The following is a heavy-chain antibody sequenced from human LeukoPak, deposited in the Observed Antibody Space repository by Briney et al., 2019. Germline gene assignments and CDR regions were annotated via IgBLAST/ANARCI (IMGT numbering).Heavy chain of an antibody. CDR1: GFTFSSYT. J-gene: IGHJ4*02. Sequence: GGALRLSCAASGFTFSSYTMNWVRQAPGEGLEWVSSISSSGHYIYYADSVEGRFTISRDNAKNSLHLQMNTLRAEDTAVYYCARDFMTTGDYWGQGTLVTVSS. V-gene: IGHV3-21*01. CDR2: ISSSGHYI. D-gene: IGHD4-11*01. CDR3: ARDFMTTGDY.